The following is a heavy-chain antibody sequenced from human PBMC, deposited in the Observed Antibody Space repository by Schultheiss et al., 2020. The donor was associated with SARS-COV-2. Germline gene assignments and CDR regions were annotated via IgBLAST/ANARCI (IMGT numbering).Heavy chain of an antibody. Sequence: ASVKVSCKASGYTFTGYYMHWVRQAPGQGLEWMGWINPNSGGTNYAQKFQGRVTMTRDTSISTAYMELSRLRSDDTAVYYCAREEYSSSSAWFDPWGQGTLVTVSS. CDR3: AREEYSSSSAWFDP. CDR2: INPNSGGT. V-gene: IGHV1-2*02. J-gene: IGHJ5*02. D-gene: IGHD6-6*01. CDR1: GYTFTGYY.